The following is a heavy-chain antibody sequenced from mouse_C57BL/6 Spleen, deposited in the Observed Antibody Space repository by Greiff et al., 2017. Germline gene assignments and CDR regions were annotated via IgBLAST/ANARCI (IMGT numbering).Heavy chain of an antibody. V-gene: IGHV2-6*01. CDR2: IWGVGST. J-gene: IGHJ4*01. D-gene: IGHD1-1*02. CDR1: GFSLTSYG. Sequence: VNVVESGPGLVAPSQSLSITCTVSGFSLTSYGVDWVRQSPGKGLEWLGVIWGVGSTNYNSALKSRLSISKDNSKSQVFLKMNSPQTDDTAMYYCASGWSAMDYWGQGTSVTVSS. CDR3: ASGWSAMDY.